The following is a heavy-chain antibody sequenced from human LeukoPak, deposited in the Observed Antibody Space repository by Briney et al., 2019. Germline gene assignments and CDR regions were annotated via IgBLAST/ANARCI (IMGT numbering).Heavy chain of an antibody. CDR3: AREGMRLYYYGMDV. Sequence: SVKVSCKASGGTFSSYAISWVRQAPGQGLEWMGRIIPILGIANYAQKLQGRVTITADKSTSTAYMELSSLRSEDTAVYYCAREGMRLYYYGMDVWGQGTTVTVPS. CDR1: GGTFSSYA. J-gene: IGHJ6*02. V-gene: IGHV1-69*04. CDR2: IIPILGIA.